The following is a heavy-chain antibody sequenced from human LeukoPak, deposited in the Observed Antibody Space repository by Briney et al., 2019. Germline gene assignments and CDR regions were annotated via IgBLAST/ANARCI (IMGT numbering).Heavy chain of an antibody. CDR3: ARDDPVAGTIDY. J-gene: IGHJ4*02. Sequence: SETLSLTCTVSGGSISSYYWSWIRQPPGKGLECIGYIYYSGSTNYNPSLKSRVTISVDTSKNQFSLKLSSVTAADTAVYYCARDDPVAGTIDYWGQGTLVTVSS. V-gene: IGHV4-59*01. CDR1: GGSISSYY. CDR2: IYYSGST. D-gene: IGHD6-19*01.